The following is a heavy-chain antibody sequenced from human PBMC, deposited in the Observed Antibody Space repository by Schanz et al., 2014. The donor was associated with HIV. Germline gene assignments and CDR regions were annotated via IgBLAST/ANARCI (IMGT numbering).Heavy chain of an antibody. J-gene: IGHJ4*02. D-gene: IGHD3-22*01. CDR1: GFNFNNYA. CDR2: ISESGSRS. V-gene: IGHV3-23*01. Sequence: DVQLLDSGGGLVQPGGSLRLSCVASGFNFNNYAMTWVRQAPGKGLEWVSSISESGSRSYYADSVNGRFTISRDNSKNTLYLQMTTLRTEDTAVYYCAKPEYDSRGNSQSHFDYWGQGTLVTVSS. CDR3: AKPEYDSRGNSQSHFDY.